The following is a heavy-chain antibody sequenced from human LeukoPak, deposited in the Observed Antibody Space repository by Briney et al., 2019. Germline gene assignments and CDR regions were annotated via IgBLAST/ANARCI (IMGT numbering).Heavy chain of an antibody. CDR3: ARSIAGNDAFDI. J-gene: IGHJ3*02. CDR2: INHSGST. V-gene: IGHV4-34*01. Sequence: SETLSLTCAVYGGSFSGYYWSWIRQPPGKGLEWVGEINHSGSTNYNPSLKSRVTISVDKSKNQFSLKLSSVTAADTAVYYCARSIAGNDAFDIWGQGTMVTVSS. D-gene: IGHD6-13*01. CDR1: GGSFSGYY.